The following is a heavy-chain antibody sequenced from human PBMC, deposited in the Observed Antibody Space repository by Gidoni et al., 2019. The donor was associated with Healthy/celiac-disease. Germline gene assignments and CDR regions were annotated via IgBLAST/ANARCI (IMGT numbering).Heavy chain of an antibody. J-gene: IGHJ6*03. CDR1: GFTFSNAW. Sequence: PSCAASGFTFSNAWMNWVRQAPGKGLEWVGRIKSKTDGGTTDYAAPVKGRFTISRDDSKNTLYLQMNSLKTEDTAVYYCTFTPPPHYYYYMDVWGKGTTVTVSS. CDR3: TFTPPPHYYYYMDV. V-gene: IGHV3-15*07. CDR2: IKSKTDGGTT. D-gene: IGHD3-16*01.